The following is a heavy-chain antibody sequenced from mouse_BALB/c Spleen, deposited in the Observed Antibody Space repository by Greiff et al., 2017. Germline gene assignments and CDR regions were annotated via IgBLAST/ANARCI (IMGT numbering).Heavy chain of an antibody. D-gene: IGHD3-1*01. CDR1: GYTFTSYV. CDR3: ARAARAGAMDY. J-gene: IGHJ4*01. Sequence: VQLQQSGPELVKPGASVKMSCKASGYTFTSYVMHWVKQKPGQGLEWIGYINPYNDGTKYNEKFKGKATLTSDKSSSTAYMELSSLTSEDSAVYYCARAARAGAMDYWGQGTSVTVSS. V-gene: IGHV1-14*01. CDR2: INPYNDGT.